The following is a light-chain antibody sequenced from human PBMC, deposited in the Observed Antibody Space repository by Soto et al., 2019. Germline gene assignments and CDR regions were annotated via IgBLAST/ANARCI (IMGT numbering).Light chain of an antibody. V-gene: IGKV3-20*01. CDR1: QTVRNSH. J-gene: IGKJ4*01. CDR2: DTS. CDR3: QQFSSYPLT. Sequence: EFVWTQSPGTLSLSPRARATLSCRASQTVRNSHLAWYQQMPGQAPRLLIYDTSSRATGIPDRFSGGGSGTDFTLTISRLEPEDFAVYYCQQFSSYPLTVGGGTKVDIK.